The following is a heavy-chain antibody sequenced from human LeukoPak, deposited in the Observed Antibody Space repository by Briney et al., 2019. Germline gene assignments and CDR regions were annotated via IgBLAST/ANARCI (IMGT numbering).Heavy chain of an antibody. CDR1: GYTFTSYG. V-gene: IGHV1-18*01. J-gene: IGHJ4*02. D-gene: IGHD6-19*01. CDR2: ISAYNGNT. CDR3: ARDPYSSGWFDY. Sequence: GASVKVSCKASGYTFTSYGISWVRQAPGQGLEWMGWISAYNGNTNYAQKLQGRVTMTTDRSTSTAYMELRGLRSDDTAVYYCARDPYSSGWFDYWGQGTLVTVSS.